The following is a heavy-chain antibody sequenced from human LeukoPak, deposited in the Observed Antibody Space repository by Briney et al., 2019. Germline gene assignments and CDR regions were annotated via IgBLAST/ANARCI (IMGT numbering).Heavy chain of an antibody. J-gene: IGHJ6*03. V-gene: IGHV4-59*11. CDR3: ARAAPPEGRGGGRYYYSYYMDV. CDR1: GGSIISHY. CDR2: IYYSGST. D-gene: IGHD2-15*01. Sequence: PSETLSLTCTVPGGSIISHYGSWIRQPPGKGLELIGYIYYSGSTNYNPYLKGRVNISVDTSKNHFSLELSSVTAADTAVYYCARAAPPEGRGGGRYYYSYYMDVWGKGTTVTVSS.